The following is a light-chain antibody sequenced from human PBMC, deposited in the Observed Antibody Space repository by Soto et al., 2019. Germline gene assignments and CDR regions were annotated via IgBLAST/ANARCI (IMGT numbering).Light chain of an antibody. J-gene: IGLJ3*02. Sequence: SVLTQPASVSGSPGQSITISCTGTSSDVGHPYNYVSWYQQHPGKAPKLLIFKVSNRPSGISGRFSGSKSGNTASLTISGLQAEDEADYYCMSYIDSTSTHWVLGGGTKLTVL. CDR3: MSYIDSTSTHWV. V-gene: IGLV2-14*03. CDR1: SSDVGHPYNY. CDR2: KVS.